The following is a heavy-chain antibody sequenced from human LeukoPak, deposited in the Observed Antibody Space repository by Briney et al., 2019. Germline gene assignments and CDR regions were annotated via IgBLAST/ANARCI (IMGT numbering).Heavy chain of an antibody. D-gene: IGHD3-9*01. Sequence: GRSLRLSCAASGFTFSSYGMHWVRQAPGKGLEWVAVISYNGSNKYYADSVRGRFTISRDNSKNTLYLQMNSLRAEDTAVYYCANAASYFDWLFDYWGQGTLVTVSS. CDR2: ISYNGSNK. CDR3: ANAASYFDWLFDY. V-gene: IGHV3-30*18. CDR1: GFTFSSYG. J-gene: IGHJ4*02.